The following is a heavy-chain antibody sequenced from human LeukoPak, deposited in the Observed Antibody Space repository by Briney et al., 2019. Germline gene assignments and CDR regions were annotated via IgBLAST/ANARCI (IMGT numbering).Heavy chain of an antibody. CDR2: IYYGGST. V-gene: IGHV4-39*01. Sequence: SETLSLTCTVSGGSISSSSYYWGWIRQLPGKGLEWIGNIYYGGSTFYSPSLKSRVTMSVDTSKNQFSLKLSSVTAADTAVYYCARPQTGIAAAGTVYYFDYWGQGTLVTVSS. CDR1: GGSISSSSYY. CDR3: ARPQTGIAAAGTVYYFDY. D-gene: IGHD6-13*01. J-gene: IGHJ4*02.